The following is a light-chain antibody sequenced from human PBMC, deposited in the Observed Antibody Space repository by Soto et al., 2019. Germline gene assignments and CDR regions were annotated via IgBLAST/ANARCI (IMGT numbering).Light chain of an antibody. V-gene: IGLV1-51*01. CDR2: DNN. J-gene: IGLJ2*01. CDR1: SSNI. Sequence: QSVLTQPPSVSAAPGQKVTISCSGSSSNIVSWYQQLPGTAPKLLIYDNNKRPSGIPDRFSGSKSGTSATLSITGLQTGDEADYYCGMCDSSLSVVAVGGGTKLTVL. CDR3: GMCDSSLSVVA.